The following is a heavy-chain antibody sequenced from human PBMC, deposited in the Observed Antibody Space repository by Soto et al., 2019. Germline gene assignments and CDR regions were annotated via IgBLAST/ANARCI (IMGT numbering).Heavy chain of an antibody. V-gene: IGHV3-23*01. D-gene: IGHD6-19*01. Sequence: LRLSCAAPGFTFSNYAMNWVRQAPGKGLECVSVISGSGGSAYYADSVQGRFTISRDNSKNTLYMQMNSLRDEDTAIYYCVREGSGWNSRGSFDFWGRGTMVTVSS. CDR3: VREGSGWNSRGSFDF. CDR1: GFTFSNYA. CDR2: ISGSGGSA. J-gene: IGHJ3*01.